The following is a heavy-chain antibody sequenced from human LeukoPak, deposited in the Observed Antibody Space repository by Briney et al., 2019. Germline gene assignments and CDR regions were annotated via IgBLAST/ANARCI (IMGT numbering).Heavy chain of an antibody. CDR1: GGTFSSYT. D-gene: IGHD3-10*01. J-gene: IGHJ5*02. Sequence: SVKVSCKASGGTFSSYTISWVRQAPGQGLEWMGRIIPILGIANYAQKFQGRVTITADKSTSTAYMELGSLRSEDTAVYYCARDGGYYGSGRDPQGWFDPWGQGTLVTVSS. CDR3: ARDGGYYGSGRDPQGWFDP. V-gene: IGHV1-69*04. CDR2: IIPILGIA.